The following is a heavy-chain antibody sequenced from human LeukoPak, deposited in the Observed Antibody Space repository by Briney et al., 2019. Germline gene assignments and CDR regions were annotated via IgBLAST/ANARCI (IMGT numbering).Heavy chain of an antibody. CDR1: GGSISSGGYY. D-gene: IGHD2-2*01. J-gene: IGHJ3*02. CDR2: IYYSGST. CDR3: ARKGDIVVVPAAKQTPGAAFDI. Sequence: PSKTLSLTCTVSGGSISSGGYYWSWIRQHPGKGLEWIGYIYYSGSTYYNPSLKSRVTISVDTSKNQFSLKLSSVTAADTAVYYCARKGDIVVVPAAKQTPGAAFDIWGQGTMVTVSS. V-gene: IGHV4-31*03.